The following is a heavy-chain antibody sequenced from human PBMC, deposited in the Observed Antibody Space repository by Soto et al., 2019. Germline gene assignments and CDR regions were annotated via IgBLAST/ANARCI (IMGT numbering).Heavy chain of an antibody. V-gene: IGHV3-33*01. Sequence: HPGGSLRLSCAASGFTFSSYGMHWVRQAPGKGLEWVAVIWYDGSNKYYADSVKGRFTISRDNSKNTLYLQMNSLRAEDTAVYYCARDSYLYCSGGSCFPAYYFDYWGQGTLVTVS. CDR1: GFTFSSYG. CDR2: IWYDGSNK. J-gene: IGHJ4*02. CDR3: ARDSYLYCSGGSCFPAYYFDY. D-gene: IGHD2-15*01.